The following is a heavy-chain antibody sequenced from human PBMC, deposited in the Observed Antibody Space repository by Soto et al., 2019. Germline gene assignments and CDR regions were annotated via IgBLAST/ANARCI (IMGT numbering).Heavy chain of an antibody. J-gene: IGHJ4*02. CDR2: ITGTGSST. CDR3: AKGAARYFDY. CDR1: GFTFRNYA. V-gene: IGHV3-23*01. D-gene: IGHD1-26*01. Sequence: LLESGGGLVQPGESLKLSCAVSGFTFRNYAMSWVRQAPGKGLEWVAGITGTGSSTSYSDSVRGRFTISRDISKKMLFLHMNGLRGEDTGTYYCAKGAARYFDYWGRGTLVTVSS.